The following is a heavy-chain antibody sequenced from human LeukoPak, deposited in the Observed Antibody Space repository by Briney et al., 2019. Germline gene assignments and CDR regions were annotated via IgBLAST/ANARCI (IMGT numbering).Heavy chain of an antibody. CDR3: ATDVVVPAAIPAGYYYYMDV. V-gene: IGHV1-24*01. Sequence: ASVKVSCKVSGYTLTELSMHWVRQAPGKGLEWMGGFDPEDGETIYAQKFQGRVTMTEDTSTDTAYMELSSLRSEDTAVYYCATDVVVPAAIPAGYYYYMDVWGKGTTVTVSS. CDR2: FDPEDGET. CDR1: GYTLTELS. D-gene: IGHD2-2*02. J-gene: IGHJ6*03.